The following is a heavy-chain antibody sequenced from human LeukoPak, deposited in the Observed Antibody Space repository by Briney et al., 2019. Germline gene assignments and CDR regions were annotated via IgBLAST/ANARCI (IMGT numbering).Heavy chain of an antibody. CDR1: GFIFEDYV. V-gene: IGHV3-20*04. Sequence: GGSLRLSCAASGFIFEDYVMSWVRQRPGKGLEWVSGINWNGGSTDYADSVKGRFTISRDNAKKSLYLQMNSLRAEDTAVYYCARDETRDYYYYMDVWGKGTTVTISS. CDR3: ARDETRDYYYYMDV. J-gene: IGHJ6*03. D-gene: IGHD1-14*01. CDR2: INWNGGST.